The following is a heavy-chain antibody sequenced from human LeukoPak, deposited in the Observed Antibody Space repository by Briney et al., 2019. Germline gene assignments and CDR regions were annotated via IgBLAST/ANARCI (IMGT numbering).Heavy chain of an antibody. V-gene: IGHV3-7*01. J-gene: IGHJ4*02. D-gene: IGHD2-2*01. CDR2: IKQDGSEK. CDR1: GFTFSSYA. CDR3: ARGGVLSVVVPAAFDY. Sequence: PGGSLRLSCAASGFTFSSYAMSWVRQAPGKGLEWVANIKQDGSEKYYVDSVKGRFTISRDNAKNSLYLQMNSLRAEDTAVYYCARGGVLSVVVPAAFDYWGQGTLVTVSS.